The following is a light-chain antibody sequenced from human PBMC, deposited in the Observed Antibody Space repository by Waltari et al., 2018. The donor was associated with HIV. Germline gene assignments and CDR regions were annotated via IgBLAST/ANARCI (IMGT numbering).Light chain of an antibody. Sequence: SYELTQAPSVSVSPGQTARITCSGPILPYKYHFWYKQKSGQAPVAVIYEGYKRPSGIPERFSGSRSGTTSTLTITGAQVDDEGDYYCYSTDSSGKGVFGGGTKLTVV. J-gene: IGLJ3*02. CDR1: ILPYKY. CDR3: YSTDSSGKGV. V-gene: IGLV3-10*01. CDR2: EGY.